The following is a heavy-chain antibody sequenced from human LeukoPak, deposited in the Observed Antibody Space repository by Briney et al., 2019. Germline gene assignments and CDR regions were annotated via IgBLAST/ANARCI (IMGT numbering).Heavy chain of an antibody. V-gene: IGHV3-7*03. CDR2: IKQDGSEK. Sequence: PGGSLRLSCAASGFTFSSYWMNWVRQAPGKGLEWVANIKQDGSEKYYVDSVQGRFTISRDNAKSSLYLQMNSLRGEDTAVYYCATFATYFRWGQGTLVTVSS. CDR1: GFTFSSYW. J-gene: IGHJ4*02. CDR3: ATFATYFR. D-gene: IGHD2-21*01.